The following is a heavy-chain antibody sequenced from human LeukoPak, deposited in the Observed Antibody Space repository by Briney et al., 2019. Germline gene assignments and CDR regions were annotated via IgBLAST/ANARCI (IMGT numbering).Heavy chain of an antibody. CDR3: ARDRLGNTIDY. CDR1: GGSISSYY. Sequence: SETLSLTCTVSGGSISSYYWSWIRQPPGKGLEWVGYVFYNGSTNYNPPLKSRVTLSVDTSRNQFSLRLSSVTAADTAVYYCARDRLGNTIDYWGQGTLVTVSS. D-gene: IGHD1-1*01. V-gene: IGHV4-59*01. CDR2: VFYNGST. J-gene: IGHJ4*02.